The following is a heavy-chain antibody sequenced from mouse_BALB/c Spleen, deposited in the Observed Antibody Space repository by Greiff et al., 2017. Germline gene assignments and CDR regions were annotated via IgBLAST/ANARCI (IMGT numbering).Heavy chain of an antibody. CDR1: GYAFTNYL. Sequence: QVQLQQSGAELVRPGTSVKVSCKASGYAFTNYLIEWVKQRPGKGLEWIGVINPGSGGTNYNEKFKGKATLTADKSSSTAYMQLSSLTSDDSAVYFCARVGNSFACWGQGTLVTVSA. J-gene: IGHJ3*01. D-gene: IGHD2-1*01. CDR2: INPGSGGT. CDR3: ARVGNSFAC. V-gene: IGHV1-54*01.